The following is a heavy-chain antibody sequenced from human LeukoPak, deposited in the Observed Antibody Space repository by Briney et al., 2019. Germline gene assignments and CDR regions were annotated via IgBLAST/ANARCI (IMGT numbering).Heavy chain of an antibody. CDR2: INHSGST. J-gene: IGHJ5*02. CDR1: GGSFSGYY. CDR3: ARGSTDGYCSGGSCYSTSNWFDP. V-gene: IGHV4-34*01. D-gene: IGHD2-15*01. Sequence: SETLSLTCAVNGGSFSGYYWSWIRQPPGKGLEWIGEINHSGSTNYNPSLKSRVTISVDTSKNQFSLKLSSVTAADTAVYYCARGSTDGYCSGGSCYSTSNWFDPWGQGTLVTVSS.